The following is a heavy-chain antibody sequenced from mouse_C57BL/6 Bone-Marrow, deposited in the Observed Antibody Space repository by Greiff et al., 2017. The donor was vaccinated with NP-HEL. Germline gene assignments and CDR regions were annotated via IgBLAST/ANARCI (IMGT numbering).Heavy chain of an antibody. J-gene: IGHJ4*01. Sequence: EVKLVESGGGLVQPGESLKLSCESTEYEFPSYYMSWVRKTPEKRLELVAAINSDGGSTNYPDTIKRRFIISRDNTTNNLYLQMSSLRSEDTAFYYCARHAYYYAMDYWGTGPSVTVSS. CDR1: EYEFPSYY. V-gene: IGHV5-2*01. CDR3: ARHAYYYAMDY. D-gene: IGHD2-10*01. CDR2: INSDGGST.